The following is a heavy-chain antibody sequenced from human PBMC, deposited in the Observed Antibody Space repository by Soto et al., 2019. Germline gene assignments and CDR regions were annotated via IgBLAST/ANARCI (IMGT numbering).Heavy chain of an antibody. CDR3: ARVSIAPHAGIFYYDY. Sequence: ASVKVSCKASGYTFASYTPHWERQAPGQRFEWLGRISAANGNTQPSQKFQDRLTSDRNTSASTVPIELNSLRSDDTAIYYCARVSIAPHAGIFYYDYCGRGPMFT. CDR1: GYTFASYT. CDR2: ISAANGNT. V-gene: IGHV1-3*01. D-gene: IGHD3-9*01. J-gene: IGHJ4*01.